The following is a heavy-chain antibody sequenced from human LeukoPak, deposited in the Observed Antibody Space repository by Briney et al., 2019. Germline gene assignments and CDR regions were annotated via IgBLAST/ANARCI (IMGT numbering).Heavy chain of an antibody. CDR3: ARHLTGYYIS. CDR1: GFTFSDYE. CDR2: ISGTGTTI. Sequence: GGSLRLSCAASGFTFSDYEMNWARQAPGKGLEWVSHISGTGTTIHYADSVKGRFTISRDKATSSLFLQMNSLRVEDTAVYYCARHLTGYYISWGQGTLVTVSS. D-gene: IGHD3-9*01. V-gene: IGHV3-48*03. J-gene: IGHJ5*02.